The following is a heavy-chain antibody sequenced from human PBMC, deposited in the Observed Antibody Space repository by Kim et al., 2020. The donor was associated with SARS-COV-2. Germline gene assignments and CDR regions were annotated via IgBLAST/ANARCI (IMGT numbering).Heavy chain of an antibody. V-gene: IGHV4-59*13. CDR1: GGSISSYY. CDR3: ARAGESGWFRFISGMDV. CDR2: SYYSGST. D-gene: IGHD3-10*01. Sequence: SETLSLTCTVSGGSISSYYWSWIRQPPGKGLELIGYSYYSGSTNYNPSLKSRVTISVDTSKNKFSLKLSSVTAADTAVYYCARAGESGWFRFISGMDVWGQGTTVTVSS. J-gene: IGHJ6*02.